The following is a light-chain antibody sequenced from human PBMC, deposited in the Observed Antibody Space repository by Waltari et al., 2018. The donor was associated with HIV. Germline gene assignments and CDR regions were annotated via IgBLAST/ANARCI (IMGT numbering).Light chain of an antibody. Sequence: SYELTQSPSVSVSPGQTASITCSGDKLGDKYACWYQQKPGQSPVLVIYEDSKRPSGIPGRFSGSNSGNTATLTVSGTQAMDEADDYWQAWDTTTVVFGGGTKLTVL. CDR2: EDS. CDR3: QAWDTTTVV. V-gene: IGLV3-1*01. CDR1: KLGDKY. J-gene: IGLJ2*01.